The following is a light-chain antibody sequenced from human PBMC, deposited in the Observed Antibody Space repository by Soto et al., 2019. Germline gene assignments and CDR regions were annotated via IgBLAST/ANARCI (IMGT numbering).Light chain of an antibody. CDR1: QSVLYSSNNKNY. J-gene: IGKJ3*01. Sequence: DIVMTQSPDFLAVSLGERATINCKSSQSVLYSSNNKNYLAWYQQKPGQPPKLLIYWASTRESGVPDRFSGSGSGTDFTLTISSLQAEDVAVYYCQQYYSTSLTFGPGTKVDIK. V-gene: IGKV4-1*01. CDR3: QQYYSTSLT. CDR2: WAS.